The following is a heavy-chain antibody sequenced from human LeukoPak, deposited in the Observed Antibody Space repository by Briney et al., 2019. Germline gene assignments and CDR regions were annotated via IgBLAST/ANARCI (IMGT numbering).Heavy chain of an antibody. CDR2: INQDGSEK. CDR3: ARAYYYYYMDV. Sequence: GGSLRLSCAASGFTFSSYWMSWVRQAPGKGLEWVANINQDGSEKYYVDSVKGRFTISRDNAKNSLYLQMNSLRAEDTAVYYCARAYYYYYMDVWGKGTTVTISS. J-gene: IGHJ6*03. V-gene: IGHV3-7*04. CDR1: GFTFSSYW.